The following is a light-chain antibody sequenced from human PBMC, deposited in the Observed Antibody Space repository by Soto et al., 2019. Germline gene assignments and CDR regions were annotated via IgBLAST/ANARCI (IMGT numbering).Light chain of an antibody. CDR3: QQYNNWPPIT. CDR1: QSVSSY. J-gene: IGKJ5*01. V-gene: IGKV3-15*01. Sequence: PGEIATLSSRASQSVSSYLAWYQQKPGQAPRLLIYGASTRATGIPARFSGSGSGTEFTLTISSLQSEDFAVYYCQQYNNWPPITFGQGTRLEIK. CDR2: GAS.